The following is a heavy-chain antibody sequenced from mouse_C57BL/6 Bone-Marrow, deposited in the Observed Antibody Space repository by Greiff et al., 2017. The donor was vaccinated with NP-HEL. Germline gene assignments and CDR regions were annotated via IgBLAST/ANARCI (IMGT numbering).Heavy chain of an antibody. J-gene: IGHJ4*01. CDR1: GFTFSSYG. D-gene: IGHD2-4*01. Sequence: EVQLVESGGDLVKPGGSLKLSCAASGFTFSSYGKSWVRQTPDKRLEWVATISSGGSYTYYPDSVKGRFTISRDNAKNTLYLQMSSLKSEDTAMYYCARRDYDYDDGAMDYWGQGTSVTVSS. CDR2: ISSGGSYT. CDR3: ARRDYDYDDGAMDY. V-gene: IGHV5-6*01.